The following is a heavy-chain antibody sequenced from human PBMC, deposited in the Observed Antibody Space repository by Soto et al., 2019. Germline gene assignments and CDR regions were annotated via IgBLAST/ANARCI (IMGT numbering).Heavy chain of an antibody. V-gene: IGHV3-33*01. CDR1: GFTFSSYG. Sequence: QVQLVESGGGVVQPGRSLRLSCAASGFTFSSYGMHWVRQAPGKGLEWVAVIWYDGSNKYYADSVKGRFTISRDNYKNTMYLKMNILRAEDMAVYYCAIDPGYCGGDCYSYYYGRDVWGQGTMVTVSS. CDR2: IWYDGSNK. J-gene: IGHJ6*02. CDR3: AIDPGYCGGDCYSYYYGRDV. D-gene: IGHD2-21*02.